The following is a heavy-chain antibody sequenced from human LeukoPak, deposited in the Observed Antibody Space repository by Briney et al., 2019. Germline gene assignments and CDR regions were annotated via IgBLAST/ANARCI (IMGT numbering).Heavy chain of an antibody. D-gene: IGHD4-11*01. J-gene: IGHJ5*02. CDR3: ARSREHRDDYSKYNWYDG. CDR2: MNPNNGNT. V-gene: IGHV1-8*01. CDR1: GYTFTSYD. Sequence: ASVKVSCKASGYTFTSYDINWVRQAPGQGLEWMGWMNPNNGNTGYAQKFQGRVTMTRNTSISTAYMDLSSLRSEDTAVYYCARSREHRDDYSKYNWYDGCGQGTLVTASS.